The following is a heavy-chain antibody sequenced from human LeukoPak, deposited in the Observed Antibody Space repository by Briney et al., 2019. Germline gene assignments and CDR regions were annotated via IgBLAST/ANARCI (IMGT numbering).Heavy chain of an antibody. D-gene: IGHD6-13*01. J-gene: IGHJ6*02. V-gene: IGHV3-30*18. CDR1: GFTFSSYG. CDR3: AKGVQYSSSFYYYYGMDV. Sequence: GRSLRLSCAASGFTFSSYGMHWVRQAPGKGLEWVAVISYDGSNKYYADSVKGRFTISRDNSKNTLYLQMNSLRAEDTAVYYCAKGVQYSSSFYYYYGMDVWGQGTTVTVSS. CDR2: ISYDGSNK.